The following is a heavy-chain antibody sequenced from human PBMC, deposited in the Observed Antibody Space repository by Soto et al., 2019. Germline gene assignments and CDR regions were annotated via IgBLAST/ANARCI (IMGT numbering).Heavy chain of an antibody. CDR1: GGSISSYY. CDR2: IYYSGST. J-gene: IGHJ5*02. D-gene: IGHD3-9*01. V-gene: IGHV4-59*12. CDR3: ARENYDILTGYDAGGWFDP. Sequence: PSETLSLTCTVSGGSISSYYWSWIRQPPGKGLEWIGYIYYSGSTNYNPSLKSRVTISVDTSKNQFSLKLSSVTAADTAVYYCARENYDILTGYDAGGWFDPWGQGTLVTVSS.